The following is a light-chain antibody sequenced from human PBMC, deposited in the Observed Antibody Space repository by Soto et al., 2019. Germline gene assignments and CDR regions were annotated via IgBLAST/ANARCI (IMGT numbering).Light chain of an antibody. CDR1: QSVSSTY. CDR2: GAS. Sequence: EIVLTQSPGTLSLSPGERATLSCRASQSVSSTYVAWYQQKPGQAPRLLIYGASNRATGIPDRFSGSGSGTDFALTISRLEAEDFAVYYCQQYGSSPLYTFDQGTKLEIK. J-gene: IGKJ2*01. CDR3: QQYGSSPLYT. V-gene: IGKV3-20*01.